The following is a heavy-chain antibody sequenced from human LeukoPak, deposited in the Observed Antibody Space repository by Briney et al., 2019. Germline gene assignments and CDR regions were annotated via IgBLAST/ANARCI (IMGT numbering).Heavy chain of an antibody. D-gene: IGHD2-2*01. CDR2: IYYTGNT. CDR3: ARWYCSSTCYHMDV. CDR1: GFTFSSYG. V-gene: IGHV4-59*01. J-gene: IGHJ6*03. Sequence: GSLRLSCEASGFTFSSYGIHWVRQPPGKGLEYIGHIYYTGNTGYNPSLKSRVTMSVDTSKNQFSLNLSSVTAADTAVYYCARWYCSSTCYHMDVWGKGTTVTVSS.